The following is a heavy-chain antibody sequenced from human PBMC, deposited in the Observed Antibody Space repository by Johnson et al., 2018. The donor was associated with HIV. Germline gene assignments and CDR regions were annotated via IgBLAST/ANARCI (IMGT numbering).Heavy chain of an antibody. CDR3: ARGVKQQLSVVDAFDM. CDR1: GFTFSSYA. Sequence: QVQLVESGGGLVQPGRSLRLSCAASGFTFSSYAMHWVRQAPGKGLEWVAVISYAGSTKYYADSVKGRFTISRDNSKNRLYLQMNRLRAEDTAVYFCARGVKQQLSVVDAFDMWGQGTMVTVSS. J-gene: IGHJ3*02. V-gene: IGHV3-30*04. CDR2: ISYAGSTK. D-gene: IGHD6-13*01.